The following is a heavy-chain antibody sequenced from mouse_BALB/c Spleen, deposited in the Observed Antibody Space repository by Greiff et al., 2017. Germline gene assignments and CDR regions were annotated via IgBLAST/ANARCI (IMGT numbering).Heavy chain of an antibody. Sequence: EVQLVESGGGLVKPGGSLKLSCAASGFTFSSYAMSWVRQTPEKRLEWVATISSGGSYTYYPDSVKGRFTIPRDNAKNTLYLQMSSLRSEDTAMYYCARQRGYDYAFDYWGQGTTLTVSS. CDR2: ISSGGSYT. J-gene: IGHJ2*01. V-gene: IGHV5-9-3*01. CDR1: GFTFSSYA. D-gene: IGHD2-4*01. CDR3: ARQRGYDYAFDY.